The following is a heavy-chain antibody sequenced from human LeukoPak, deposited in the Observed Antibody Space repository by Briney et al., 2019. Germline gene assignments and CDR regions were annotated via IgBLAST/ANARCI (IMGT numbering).Heavy chain of an antibody. Sequence: SQTLSLTCTVSGGTISSGDYYWSWIRQPPGKGLEWIGYIYYSGSTYYNPSLKSRVTISVDTSKNQFSRKLSSVTAADTAVYYCARVGSSSWSYFDYWGQGTLVTVSS. V-gene: IGHV4-30-4*01. CDR3: ARVGSSSWSYFDY. CDR2: IYYSGST. CDR1: GGTISSGDYY. J-gene: IGHJ4*02. D-gene: IGHD6-13*01.